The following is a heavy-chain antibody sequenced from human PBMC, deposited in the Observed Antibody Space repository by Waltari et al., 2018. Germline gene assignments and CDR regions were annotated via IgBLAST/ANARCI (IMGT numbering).Heavy chain of an antibody. CDR2: ISYDGSNK. J-gene: IGHJ3*02. Sequence: QVQLVESGGGVVQPGRSLRLSCAASGFTFSSYAMHWVSQAPGKGLEWVAVISYDGSNKYYADSVKGRFTISRDNSKNTLYLQMNSLRAEDTAVYYCASSQSPSGYCSSTSCYDDAFDIWGQGTMVTVSS. V-gene: IGHV3-30-3*01. D-gene: IGHD2-2*01. CDR1: GFTFSSYA. CDR3: ASSQSPSGYCSSTSCYDDAFDI.